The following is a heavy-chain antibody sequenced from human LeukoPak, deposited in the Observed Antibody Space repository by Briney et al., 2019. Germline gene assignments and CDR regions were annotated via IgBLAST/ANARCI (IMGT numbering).Heavy chain of an antibody. V-gene: IGHV3-64*01. CDR3: ARERDCSGGSCYSSAFDI. J-gene: IGHJ3*02. Sequence: PGGSLRLSCAASGFTFSSYAMHWVRQAPGKGLEYVSAISSNGGSTYYANSVKGRFTISRDNSKNTPYLQMGSLRAEDMAVYYCARERDCSGGSCYSSAFDIWGQGTMVTVSS. D-gene: IGHD2-15*01. CDR2: ISSNGGST. CDR1: GFTFSSYA.